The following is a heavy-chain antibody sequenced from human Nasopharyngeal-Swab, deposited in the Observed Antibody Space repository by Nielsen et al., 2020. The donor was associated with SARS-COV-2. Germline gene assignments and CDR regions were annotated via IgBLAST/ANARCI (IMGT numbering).Heavy chain of an antibody. CDR1: GFTFSNAW. Sequence: GEALKISCAASGFTFSNAWMSWVRQAPGKGREWVGRIKSKTDGGTTDYAAPVKGRFTISRDDSKNTLYLQMNSLKTEDTAVYYCTTEAVTTVKGAFDYWGQGTLVTISS. J-gene: IGHJ4*02. CDR3: TTEAVTTVKGAFDY. D-gene: IGHD4-17*01. CDR2: IKSKTDGGTT. V-gene: IGHV3-15*01.